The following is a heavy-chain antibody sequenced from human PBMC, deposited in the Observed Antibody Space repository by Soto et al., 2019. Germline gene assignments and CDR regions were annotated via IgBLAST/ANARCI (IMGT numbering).Heavy chain of an antibody. D-gene: IGHD2-8*01. CDR2: MYHTGST. CDR3: ALVRGGDTPVCDF. V-gene: IGHV4-39*01. Sequence: QLHLHESGPGLVKPSETLSLSCSVSGDSITRSGIYWAWSRRRPGKELEWIGSMYHTGSTYYQPSLESRLTMSVDTSKSQFSLSLTSMTAADAGVYFCALVRGGDTPVCDFWGQGARVTVPS. J-gene: IGHJ4*02. CDR1: GDSITRSGIY.